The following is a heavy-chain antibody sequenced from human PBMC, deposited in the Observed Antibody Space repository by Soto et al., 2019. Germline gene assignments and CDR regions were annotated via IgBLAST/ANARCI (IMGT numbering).Heavy chain of an antibody. CDR1: GFTFSSYS. CDR3: ARVIGYCSGGSCQVRPNDAFDI. Sequence: GGSLRLSCAASGFTFSSYSMNWVRQAPGKGLEWVSYISSSSSTIYYADSVKGRFTISRDNAKNSLYLQMNSLRAEDTAVYYCARVIGYCSGGSCQVRPNDAFDIWGQGTMVTVSS. J-gene: IGHJ3*02. D-gene: IGHD2-15*01. V-gene: IGHV3-48*01. CDR2: ISSSSSTI.